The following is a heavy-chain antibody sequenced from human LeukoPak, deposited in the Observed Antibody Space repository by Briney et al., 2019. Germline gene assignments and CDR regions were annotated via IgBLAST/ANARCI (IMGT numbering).Heavy chain of an antibody. CDR2: IFYSGST. D-gene: IGHD2-21*02. Sequence: SETLSLTCTVSSGSISTSNYYWGWVRQPPGKALEWIGNIFYSGSTYYSPSLKSRVTISVDTSKNQFSLKLSSVTAADTAVYYCARNGAYCGGDCPNWFDPWGQGTLVTVSS. CDR3: ARNGAYCGGDCPNWFDP. J-gene: IGHJ5*02. V-gene: IGHV4-39*07. CDR1: SGSISTSNYY.